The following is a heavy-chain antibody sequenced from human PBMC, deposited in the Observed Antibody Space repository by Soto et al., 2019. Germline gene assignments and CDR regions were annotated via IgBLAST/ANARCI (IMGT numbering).Heavy chain of an antibody. CDR3: ARVPGFDTWYFDY. Sequence: QVQVVESGGGVVQPGRSLRLSCAASGFSINTHVIHWIRQAPGKGLEWVAVLWYDGSREYYADSVKGRFTISRDNSKNMMYLQMDNLRVEDTAVYYCARVPGFDTWYFDYWGKGTLATVSS. CDR1: GFSINTHV. V-gene: IGHV3-33*01. J-gene: IGHJ4*02. D-gene: IGHD2-2*02. CDR2: LWYDGSRE.